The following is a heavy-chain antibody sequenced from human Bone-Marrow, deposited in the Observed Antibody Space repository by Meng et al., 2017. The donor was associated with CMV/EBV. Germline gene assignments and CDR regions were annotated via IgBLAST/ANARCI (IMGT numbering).Heavy chain of an antibody. CDR2: SNAGNGNT. D-gene: IGHD3-22*01. CDR1: GYTFTSYA. CDR3: ARERDHYYDSSDFDY. V-gene: IGHV1-3*02. J-gene: IGHJ4*02. Sequence: ASVKVSCKASGYTFTSYAMHWVRQAPGQRLEWMGWSNAGNGNTKYSQEFQGRVTITRDTSISTAYMELRSLRSDDTAVYYCARERDHYYDSSDFDYWGQGTLVTVSS.